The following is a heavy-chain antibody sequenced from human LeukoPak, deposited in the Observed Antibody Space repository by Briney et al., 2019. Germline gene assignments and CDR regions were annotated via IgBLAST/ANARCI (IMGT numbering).Heavy chain of an antibody. D-gene: IGHD2-15*01. CDR1: GYTFTDYY. CDR3: ARARGGVVVVAASKSYYYYYMDV. V-gene: IGHV1-2*02. J-gene: IGHJ6*03. CDR2: INPKSGGT. Sequence: GASVKVSCKASGYTFTDYYIHWVRQAPGQGLEWMGWINPKSGGTNYAQSFQGRVTMTRVTSISTAYMELSRLRSDDTAVYYCARARGGVVVVAASKSYYYYYMDVWGKGTTVTVSS.